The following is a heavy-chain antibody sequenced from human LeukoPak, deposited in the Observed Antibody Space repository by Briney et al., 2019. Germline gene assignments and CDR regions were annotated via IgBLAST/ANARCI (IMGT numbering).Heavy chain of an antibody. Sequence: PGGSLRLSCAASGFTFSSYVMHWVRQALGKGLEWVALISDDGSNKYYADSVKGRFTISRDNSKNTLYLQMNSLRAEDTAVYYCATQTHAYYYDSSGYRDWGQGTLVTVSS. CDR3: ATQTHAYYYDSSGYRD. J-gene: IGHJ4*02. CDR2: ISDDGSNK. D-gene: IGHD3-22*01. V-gene: IGHV3-30*03. CDR1: GFTFSSYV.